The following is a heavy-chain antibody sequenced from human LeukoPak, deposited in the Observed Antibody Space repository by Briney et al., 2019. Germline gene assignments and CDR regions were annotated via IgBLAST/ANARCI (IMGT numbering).Heavy chain of an antibody. CDR3: ARKSRIVGATALWTFDY. CDR1: GYTFTSYG. V-gene: IGHV1-18*01. J-gene: IGHJ4*02. CDR2: ISAYNGNT. D-gene: IGHD1-26*01. Sequence: ASVKVSCKASGYTFTSYGISWVRQAPGQGLEWMGWISAYNGNTNYAQKLQGRVTMTTDTSTSTAYMELRSLRSDDTAVYYCARKSRIVGATALWTFDYWGQGTLFTVSS.